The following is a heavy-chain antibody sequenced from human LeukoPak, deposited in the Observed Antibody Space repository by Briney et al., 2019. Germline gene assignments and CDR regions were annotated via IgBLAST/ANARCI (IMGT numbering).Heavy chain of an antibody. CDR2: ISGSGGSK. J-gene: IGHJ4*02. Sequence: GGSLRLSCVASGFTFNAYSMNWARQAPGKGLEWVSAISGSGGSKYYADSVKGRFTISRDNSKNTLYLQMNSLRAEDTAVYYCAKVREYSSSRWYYFDYWGQGTPVTVSS. CDR1: GFTFNAYS. V-gene: IGHV3-23*01. D-gene: IGHD6-6*01. CDR3: AKVREYSSSRWYYFDY.